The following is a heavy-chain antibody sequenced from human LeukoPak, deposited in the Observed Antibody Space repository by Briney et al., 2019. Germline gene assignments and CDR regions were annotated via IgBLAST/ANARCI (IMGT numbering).Heavy chain of an antibody. J-gene: IGHJ4*02. CDR2: INHSGGT. V-gene: IGHV4-34*01. CDR3: AREQRTYSSSSLDY. Sequence: PSDTLSLTCTVYSGSLSGFYWSWIRQPPGKGLEWIGEINHSGGTNSNPSLKSRVTISVDTSKNQFSLKLSSVTAADTAVYYCAREQRTYSSSSLDYWGQGTLVTVSS. CDR1: SGSLSGFY. D-gene: IGHD6-6*01.